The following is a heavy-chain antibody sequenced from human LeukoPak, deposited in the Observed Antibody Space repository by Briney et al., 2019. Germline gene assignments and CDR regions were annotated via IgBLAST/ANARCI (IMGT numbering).Heavy chain of an antibody. D-gene: IGHD6-13*01. V-gene: IGHV1-8*01. Sequence: GASVKVSCKTSRYIFSVYDINWLRQVPRQGLEWIGWMNSNNVNTGYALKFQHRVNMTMNTSIDTAYMELNSLPSEDSAVYYCARRISALGTGFWFDPRGQGTQVTVSS. J-gene: IGHJ5*02. CDR3: ARRISALGTGFWFDP. CDR2: MNSNNVNT. CDR1: RYIFSVYD.